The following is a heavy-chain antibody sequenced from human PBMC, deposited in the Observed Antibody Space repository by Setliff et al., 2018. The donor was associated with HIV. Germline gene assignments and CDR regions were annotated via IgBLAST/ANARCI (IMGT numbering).Heavy chain of an antibody. Sequence: SETLSLTCALSGFSISNGYYWGWIRQPSGKGLEWIGSIYHSGSTFYNPSLRSRVTISVDTSQDQFSLRLTSVTAADTAVYYCAARNSGNPTRHFDYWGQGTLVTVSS. D-gene: IGHD3-10*01. CDR1: GFSISNGYY. J-gene: IGHJ4*02. V-gene: IGHV4-38-2*01. CDR2: IYHSGST. CDR3: AARNSGNPTRHFDY.